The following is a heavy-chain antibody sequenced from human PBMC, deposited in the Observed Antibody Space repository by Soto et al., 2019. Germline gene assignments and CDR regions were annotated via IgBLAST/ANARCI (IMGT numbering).Heavy chain of an antibody. V-gene: IGHV3-23*01. CDR2: ISGSGGST. D-gene: IGHD1-26*01. CDR1: GFTFSSYA. J-gene: IGHJ6*02. CDR3: AKGSVGAKNYYYGMDV. Sequence: GVSLSLSCAASGFTFSSYAMSWVRQAPGEGLEWVSAISGSGGSTYYADSVKGRFTISRDNSKNTLYLQMNSLRAEDTAVYYCAKGSVGAKNYYYGMDVWGQGTTVTVSS.